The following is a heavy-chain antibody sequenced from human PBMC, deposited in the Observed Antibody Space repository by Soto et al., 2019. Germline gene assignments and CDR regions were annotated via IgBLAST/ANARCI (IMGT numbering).Heavy chain of an antibody. CDR1: VCSVISYS. CDR2: VYYSWST. CDR3: ESSQQAMAATNI. Sequence: SETLSLTCTFSVCSVISYSCTLFRQPPVKGLEWIGYVYYSWSTHYNPSLKSRVTISLDTSKNQFSLKLTSVTAADTAMYFCESSQQAMAATNIWVQGKLVXVYS. V-gene: IGHV4-59*02. J-gene: IGHJ4*02. D-gene: IGHD5-18*01.